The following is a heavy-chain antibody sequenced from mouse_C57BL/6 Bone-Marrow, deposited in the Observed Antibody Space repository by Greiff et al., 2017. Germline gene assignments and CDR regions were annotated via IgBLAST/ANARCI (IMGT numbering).Heavy chain of an antibody. CDR1: GYTFTNYW. J-gene: IGHJ1*03. D-gene: IGHD1-1*01. Sequence: VKVVESGAELVRPGTSVKMSCKASGYTFTNYWIGWAKQRPGHGLEWIGDIYPGGGYTNYNEKFKGKATLTADKSSSTAYMQFSSLTSEDSAIYYCAREVVASDWYFDVWGTGTTVTVSS. CDR3: AREVVASDWYFDV. V-gene: IGHV1-63*01. CDR2: IYPGGGYT.